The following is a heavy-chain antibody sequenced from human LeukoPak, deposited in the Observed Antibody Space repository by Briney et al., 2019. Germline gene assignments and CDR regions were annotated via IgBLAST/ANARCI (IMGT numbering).Heavy chain of an antibody. CDR2: IYTSGST. V-gene: IGHV4-4*07. CDR1: GGSISSYY. Sequence: SETLSLTXTVSGGSISSYYWSWIWQPAGKGLEWTGRIYTSGSTNYNPSLKSRVTMSVDTSKNQFSLKLSSVTAADTAVYYCARVALIVMAAGGYYYYMDVWGKGTTVTVSS. D-gene: IGHD3-16*02. J-gene: IGHJ6*03. CDR3: ARVALIVMAAGGYYYYMDV.